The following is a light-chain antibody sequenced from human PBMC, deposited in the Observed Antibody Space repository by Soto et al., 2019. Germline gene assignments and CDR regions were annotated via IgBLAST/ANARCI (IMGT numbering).Light chain of an antibody. J-gene: IGLJ1*01. CDR1: SSDVGGSNY. CDR2: DVS. CDR3: SSYTSSRLYV. Sequence: QSVLTQPASVSGSPGQSITISCTGTSSDVGGSNYVSWYQQLPGKAPKLMIYDVSDRPSGVSNRFSGSKSGNTASLTISGLQAEDEADYYCSSYTSSRLYVSGTGTKGTVL. V-gene: IGLV2-14*01.